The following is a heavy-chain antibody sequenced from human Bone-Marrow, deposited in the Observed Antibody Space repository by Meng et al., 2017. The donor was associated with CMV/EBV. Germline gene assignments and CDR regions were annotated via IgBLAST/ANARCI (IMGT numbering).Heavy chain of an antibody. Sequence: SETLSLTCAVYGGSFSGYYWSWIRQHPGKGLEWIGYIYYSGSTYYNPSLKSRVTISVDTSKNQFSLKLSSVTAADTAVYYCARETASSSSIFGVDYWGQGTLVTVSS. CDR2: IYYSGST. V-gene: IGHV4-31*11. CDR3: ARETASSSSIFGVDY. D-gene: IGHD6-13*01. J-gene: IGHJ4*02. CDR1: GGSFSGYY.